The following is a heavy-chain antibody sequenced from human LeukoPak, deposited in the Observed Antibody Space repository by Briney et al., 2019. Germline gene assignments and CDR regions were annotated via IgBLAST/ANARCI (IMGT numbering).Heavy chain of an antibody. CDR3: AKVNPSGVLLTLAVTPHYWFDY. V-gene: IGHV3-23*01. CDR2: ISGSGGST. J-gene: IGHJ4*02. D-gene: IGHD6-19*01. CDR1: GFTFSSYA. Sequence: GGSLRLSCAASGFTFSSYAMSWVRQAPGKGLEWVSAISGSGGSTYYADSVKGRFTISRDNSKNTLYLQMNSLRAEDTAVYYCAKVNPSGVLLTLAVTPHYWFDYWGQGTLVTVSS.